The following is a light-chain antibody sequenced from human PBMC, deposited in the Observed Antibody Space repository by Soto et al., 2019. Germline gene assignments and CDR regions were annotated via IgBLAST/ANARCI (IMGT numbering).Light chain of an antibody. J-gene: IGKJ5*01. V-gene: IGKV1-13*02. CDR1: QGLSSA. Sequence: AIQLTQSPSSLSASVGDRVSITCRASQGLSSALAWYQQKPGKPPKILIYDASSLQSGVPSRFSGSESGTDCTLTISSLQPEDFATYYCQQLNSYPFTFGQGTRLEIK. CDR3: QQLNSYPFT. CDR2: DAS.